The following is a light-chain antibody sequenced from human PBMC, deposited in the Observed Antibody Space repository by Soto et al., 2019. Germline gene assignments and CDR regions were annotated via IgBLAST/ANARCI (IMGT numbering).Light chain of an antibody. CDR2: EVS. Sequence: QSALTQPPSASGSPGQSVTISCTGTSSDVGGYNYVSWYQQHPGKAPKLMIYEVSKRPSGVPDRFSGSKSGNTASLTVSGLQAADDADYDCSLYAGSSYVFGTGTKLTVL. J-gene: IGLJ1*01. V-gene: IGLV2-8*01. CDR1: SSDVGGYNY. CDR3: SLYAGSSYV.